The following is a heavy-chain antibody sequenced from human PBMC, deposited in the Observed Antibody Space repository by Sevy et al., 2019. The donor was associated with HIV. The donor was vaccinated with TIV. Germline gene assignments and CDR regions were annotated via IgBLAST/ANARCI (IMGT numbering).Heavy chain of an antibody. J-gene: IGHJ5*02. D-gene: IGHD2-21*02. Sequence: ASVKVSCKASGYTFTSYDINWVRQATGQGLEWMGWMNPNSGNTGYAQKFQGRVTMTRNNSISTAYMELSSLRSEDTAVYYCARIHRAYCGGDCYYNWFDPWGQGTLVTVSS. CDR2: MNPNSGNT. CDR1: GYTFTSYD. CDR3: ARIHRAYCGGDCYYNWFDP. V-gene: IGHV1-8*01.